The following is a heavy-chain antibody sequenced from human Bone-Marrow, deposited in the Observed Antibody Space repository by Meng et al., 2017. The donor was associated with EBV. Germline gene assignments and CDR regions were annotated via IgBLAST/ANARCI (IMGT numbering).Heavy chain of an antibody. J-gene: IGHJ4*02. CDR1: GDTLSSYS. D-gene: IGHD3-9*01. V-gene: IGHV1-69*01. CDR2: IIPIFGTT. CDR3: ASGHNSSHQRRRYFFS. Sequence: GELVQSGTEVKKPGSSVKVSCKAPGDTLSSYSIIWVRQVPGQGLEWMGEIIPIFGTTDHAQKYQGRVTITADESTRTVYMELNSLTSEDSAMYYCASGHNSSHQRRRYFFSWGQGTLVTVSS.